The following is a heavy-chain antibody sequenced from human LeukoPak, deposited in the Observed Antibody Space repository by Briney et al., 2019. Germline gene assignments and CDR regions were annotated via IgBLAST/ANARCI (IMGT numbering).Heavy chain of an antibody. J-gene: IGHJ4*02. CDR1: GFTFSSYA. D-gene: IGHD5-24*01. V-gene: IGHV3-30*04. CDR3: ARETRREYYFDY. Sequence: GRSLRLSCAASGFTFSSYAMHWVRQAPGKGLEWVAVISYDGSNKYYADSVKGRFTISRDNSENTLYLQMNSLRAEDTAVYYCARETRREYYFDYWGQGTLVTVSS. CDR2: ISYDGSNK.